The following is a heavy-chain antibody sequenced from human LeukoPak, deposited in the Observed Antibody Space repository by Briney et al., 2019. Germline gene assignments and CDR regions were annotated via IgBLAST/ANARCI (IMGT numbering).Heavy chain of an antibody. CDR3: ARVVTIFGVVSDSFDI. CDR2: IYYSGST. D-gene: IGHD3-3*01. J-gene: IGHJ3*02. V-gene: IGHV4-59*08. Sequence: PSETLSLTVTVSSGSISSYYWSWIRQPPGKGLEWSGYIYYSGSTNYNPSLKSRVTISVDTSKNQFSLKLSSATAADTAVYFCARVVTIFGVVSDSFDIWGQGTMVTVSS. CDR1: SGSISSYY.